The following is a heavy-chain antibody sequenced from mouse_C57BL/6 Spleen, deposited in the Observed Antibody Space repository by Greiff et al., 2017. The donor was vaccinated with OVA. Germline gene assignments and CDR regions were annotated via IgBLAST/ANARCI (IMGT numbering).Heavy chain of an antibody. CDR2: IDPSDSYT. Sequence: QVQLQQPGAELVMPGASVKLSCKASGYTFTRYWMHWVKQRPGQGLEWIGEIDPSDSYTNYNQKFKGKSTLTVDKSSSTAYMQLSSLTSEDSAVYYCANGYSFDYWGQGTTLTVSS. V-gene: IGHV1-69*01. CDR3: ANGYSFDY. J-gene: IGHJ2*01. D-gene: IGHD2-2*01. CDR1: GYTFTRYW.